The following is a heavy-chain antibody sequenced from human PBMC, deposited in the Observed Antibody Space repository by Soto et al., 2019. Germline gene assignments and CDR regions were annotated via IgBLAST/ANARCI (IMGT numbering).Heavy chain of an antibody. V-gene: IGHV3-23*01. CDR3: AKNSYDSSRDASDI. Sequence: GGSLRLSCAASAFTFSSYAMSWVRQAPGKGLEWVSAIGGSGFSTYYADSVKGRFTISRDNSKNTVILQMNSLRAEETAVYYCAKNSYDSSRDASDIWGQGTMVTVSS. CDR1: AFTFSSYA. CDR2: IGGSGFST. J-gene: IGHJ3*02. D-gene: IGHD3-22*01.